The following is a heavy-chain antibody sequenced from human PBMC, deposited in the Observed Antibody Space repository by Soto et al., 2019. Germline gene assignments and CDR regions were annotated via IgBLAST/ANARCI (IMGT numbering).Heavy chain of an antibody. V-gene: IGHV3-74*01. CDR3: ARGHSSYLYYYYYMDV. J-gene: IGHJ6*03. D-gene: IGHD6-6*01. CDR2: INSDGSST. CDR1: GFTFSSYW. Sequence: GGSLRLSCVASGFTFSSYWMHWVRQAPGKGLVWVSRINSDGSSTSYADSVKGRFTISRDNAKNTLYLQMNSLRAEDTAVYYCARGHSSYLYYYYYMDVWGKGTTVTVSS.